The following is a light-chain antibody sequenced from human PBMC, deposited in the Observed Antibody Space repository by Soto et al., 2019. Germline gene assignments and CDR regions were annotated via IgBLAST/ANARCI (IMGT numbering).Light chain of an antibody. Sequence: QSALAQPASVSGSPGQSITISCTGTSSDIGAFNYVSWYQQHPGDAPKLLIFDVSARPSGISDRFSGSKSGNTAPLTISGPKTEGEAHYYCPSYLTPKTILFGGGTK. V-gene: IGLV2-14*03. CDR3: PSYLTPKTIL. CDR2: DVS. CDR1: SSDIGAFNY. J-gene: IGLJ2*01.